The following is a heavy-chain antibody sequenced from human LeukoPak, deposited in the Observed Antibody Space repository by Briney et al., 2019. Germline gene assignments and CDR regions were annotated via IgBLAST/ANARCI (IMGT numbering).Heavy chain of an antibody. J-gene: IGHJ4*02. CDR1: GFTFSNYA. CDR2: INGRGGST. D-gene: IGHD3-9*01. V-gene: IGHV3-23*01. Sequence: SGGSLRLSCAASGFTFSNYAMSWVRQAPGKGLEWVSAINGRGGSTFYADSVKGRFTISRDNSKNTLYLQMNTLRAEDTAVYYCAKTDPADWYCFDYWGQGTLVTVSS. CDR3: AKTDPADWYCFDY.